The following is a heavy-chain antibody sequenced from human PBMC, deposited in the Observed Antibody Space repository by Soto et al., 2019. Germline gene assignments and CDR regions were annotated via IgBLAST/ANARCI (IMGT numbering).Heavy chain of an antibody. CDR2: IWYDGSNK. CDR1: GFTFSSYG. Sequence: QVQLVESGGGVVQPGRSLRLSCAASGFTFSSYGMHWVRQAPGKGLEWVAIIWYDGSNKYYVDSVKGRFTISRDNSKNTLYLPMNSLRAEDTAVYSCARDSRMTTVTTIITGSLDYWGQGTLVTVSS. J-gene: IGHJ4*02. D-gene: IGHD4-17*01. CDR3: ARDSRMTTVTTIITGSLDY. V-gene: IGHV3-33*01.